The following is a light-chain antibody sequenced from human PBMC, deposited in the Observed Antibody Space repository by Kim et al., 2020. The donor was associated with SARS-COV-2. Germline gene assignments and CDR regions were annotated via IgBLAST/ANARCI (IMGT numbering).Light chain of an antibody. CDR2: DVS. V-gene: IGLV2-11*01. CDR3: CSYAGSYTFGV. J-gene: IGLJ3*02. CDR1: SSDVGGYNY. Sequence: QSVTISCPGTSSDVGGYNYVSWYQQHPGKAPKLMIYDVSKRPSGVPDRFSGSKSGNTASLTISGLQAEDEADYYCCSYAGSYTFGVFGGGTQLTVL.